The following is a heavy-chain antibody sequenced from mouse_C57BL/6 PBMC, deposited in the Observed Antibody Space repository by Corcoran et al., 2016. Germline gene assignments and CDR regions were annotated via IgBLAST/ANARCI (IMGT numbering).Heavy chain of an antibody. V-gene: IGHV3-6*01. CDR1: GYSITSGYY. CDR2: ISYDGSN. D-gene: IGHD2-4*01. J-gene: IGHJ4*01. CDR3: ARRYDYDYAMDY. Sequence: DVQLQESGPGLVKPSQSLSLTCSVTGYSITSGYYWNWIRQFPGNKLEWMGYISYDGSNNYNPSLKNRISITRDTSKNQFFLKLNSVTTEDTATYYCARRYDYDYAMDYWGQGTSVTVSS.